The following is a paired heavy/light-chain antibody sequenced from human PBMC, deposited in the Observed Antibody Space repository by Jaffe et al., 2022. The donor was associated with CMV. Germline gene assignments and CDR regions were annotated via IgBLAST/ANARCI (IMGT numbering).Heavy chain of an antibody. CDR1: GGSISSGPYY. J-gene: IGHJ4*02. D-gene: IGHD3-10*01. CDR3: ARHAALWATMGLPPFLY. CDR2: ISYSGST. V-gene: IGHV4-39*01. Sequence: QLQLQESGPGLVKPSETLSLTCTVSGGSISSGPYYWGWIRQPPGKGLEWIGSISYSGSTYYNPSLKSRVTISVDTSKNQFSLKLSSVTAADTAVYSCARHAALWATMGLPPFLYWGQGTLVTVPS.
Light chain of an antibody. CDR2: GAS. V-gene: IGKV3-20*01. CDR1: QSVSSRY. J-gene: IGKJ2*01. Sequence: EIVLTQSPGTLSLSPGERATLSCRASQSVSSRYLAWYQQKPGQAPRLLISGASSRATGIPDRFSGSGSGTDFTLTIIRLEPEDSAVYYCQQYGSSPLYTFGQGTKLEIK. CDR3: QQYGSSPLYT.